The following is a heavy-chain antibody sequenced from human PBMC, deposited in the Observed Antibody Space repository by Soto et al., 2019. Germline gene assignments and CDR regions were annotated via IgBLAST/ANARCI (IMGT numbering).Heavy chain of an antibody. J-gene: IGHJ6*02. CDR3: ARCEDIVLVPTARHGVDV. Sequence: QVQLVQSGAEVKKPGASVKVSCRASGYTFTSYHINWVRQATGQGLEWMGWMNPDSGNTGYAQKFQGRVTMTRNTSISTAYMELSSLRSEDTAVYYCARCEDIVLVPTARHGVDVWGQGTMVTVSS. V-gene: IGHV1-8*01. CDR2: MNPDSGNT. CDR1: GYTFTSYH. D-gene: IGHD2-2*01.